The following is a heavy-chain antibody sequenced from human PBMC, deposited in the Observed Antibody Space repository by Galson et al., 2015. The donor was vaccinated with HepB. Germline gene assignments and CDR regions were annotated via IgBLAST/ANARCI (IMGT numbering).Heavy chain of an antibody. CDR3: ARRPRMVRVAHRAFDI. V-gene: IGHV3-11*06. CDR1: GFTFSDYY. J-gene: IGHJ3*02. D-gene: IGHD3-10*01. Sequence: SLRLSCAASGFTFSDYYMSWIRQAPGKGLEWVSYISSSSSYTNYADSVKGRFTISRDNAKNSLYLQMNSLRAEDTAVYYCARRPRMVRVAHRAFDIRGQGTMVTVSS. CDR2: ISSSSSYT.